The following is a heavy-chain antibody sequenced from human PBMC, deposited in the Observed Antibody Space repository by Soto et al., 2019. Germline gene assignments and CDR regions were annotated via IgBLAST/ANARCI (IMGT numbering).Heavy chain of an antibody. V-gene: IGHV3-15*05. J-gene: IGHJ6*02. D-gene: IGHD2-2*01. CDR2: IKSKTDGGTT. CDR3: ARDNGLVPAAMVVGKYYYYGMDV. CDR1: GFTFSNAW. Sequence: PGGSLRLSCAASGFTFSNAWMSWVRQAPGKGLEWVGRIKSKTDGGTTDYAAPVKGRFTISRDDSKNTLYLQMNSLRAEDTAVYYCARDNGLVPAAMVVGKYYYYGMDVWGQGTTVTVSS.